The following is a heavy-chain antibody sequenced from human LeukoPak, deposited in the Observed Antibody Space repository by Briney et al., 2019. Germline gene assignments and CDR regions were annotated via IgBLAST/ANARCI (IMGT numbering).Heavy chain of an antibody. CDR3: AKGATTWDY. CDR2: INHSGST. D-gene: IGHD1-26*01. J-gene: IGHJ4*02. CDR1: GGSFSGYY. Sequence: PETLSLTCAVYGGSFSGYYWSWIRHPPGKGMEWNGEINHSGSTNYNPSLKSRVTISVDTSKNQFSLKLSSVTAADAAVYYCAKGATTWDYWGQGTLVTVSP. V-gene: IGHV4-34*01.